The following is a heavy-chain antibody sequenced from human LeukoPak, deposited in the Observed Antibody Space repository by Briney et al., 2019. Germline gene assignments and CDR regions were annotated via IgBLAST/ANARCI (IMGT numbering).Heavy chain of an antibody. D-gene: IGHD3-22*01. CDR1: GFTVYNFA. Sequence: PGGSLRLSCVASGFTVYNFAMSWVRQAPGKGLEWVSLITGGGGSTDYADSVKGRFTISRDNSKNTLYLQMNSLRAEDTAVYYCAKDNYYDSSGYLDYYYYYGMDVWGQGTTVTVSS. CDR3: AKDNYYDSSGYLDYYYYYGMDV. CDR2: ITGGGGST. J-gene: IGHJ6*02. V-gene: IGHV3-23*01.